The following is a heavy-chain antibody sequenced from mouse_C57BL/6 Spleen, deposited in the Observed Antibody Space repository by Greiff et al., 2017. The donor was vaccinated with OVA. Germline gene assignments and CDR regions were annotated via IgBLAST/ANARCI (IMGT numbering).Heavy chain of an antibody. CDR1: GYTFTSYW. J-gene: IGHJ4*01. CDR2: IDPSDSYT. CDR3: ANLDY. Sequence: VQLQQSGAELVKPGASVKLSCKASGYTFTSYWMQWVKQRPGQGLEWIGEIDPSDSYTNYNQKFKGKATLTVDTSSSTAYMQLSSLTSEDSAVYYCANLDYWGQGTSVTVSS. V-gene: IGHV1-50*01.